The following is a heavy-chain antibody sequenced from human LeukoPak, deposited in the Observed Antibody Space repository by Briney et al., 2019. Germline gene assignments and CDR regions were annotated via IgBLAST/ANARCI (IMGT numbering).Heavy chain of an antibody. CDR3: ASRLTY. J-gene: IGHJ4*02. Sequence: SETLSLTCAVSGYSISSGYYWGWIRQPPGKGLEWIGSIYHSGSTYYNPSLKSRVTTSVDTSKNQFSLKLSSVTAADTAVYYCASRLTYWGQGTLVTVSS. V-gene: IGHV4-38-2*01. CDR1: GYSISSGYY. CDR2: IYHSGST. D-gene: IGHD5-12*01.